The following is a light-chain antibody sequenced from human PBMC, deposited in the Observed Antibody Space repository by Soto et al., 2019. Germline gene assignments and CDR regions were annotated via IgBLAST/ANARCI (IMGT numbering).Light chain of an antibody. CDR2: LGS. CDR1: QSLLHSNGYNY. V-gene: IGKV2-28*01. CDR3: MQALQTPRT. Sequence: DIVMTQSPLSLPVTPGEPASISCRSSQSLLHSNGYNYLDWYLQKPGQSPQLLIYLGSNRASGVTDRFSSSGSGTDFTLKISRGEAEDVGVYYCMQALQTPRTFGQGTKLEIK. J-gene: IGKJ2*01.